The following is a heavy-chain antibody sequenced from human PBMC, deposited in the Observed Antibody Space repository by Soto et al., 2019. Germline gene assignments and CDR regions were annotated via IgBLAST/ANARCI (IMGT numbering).Heavy chain of an antibody. CDR3: ARVKGGYSYGLFDY. V-gene: IGHV4-59*01. J-gene: IGHJ4*02. CDR1: GGSISSYY. Sequence: QVQLQESGPGLVKPSETLSLTCTVSGGSISSYYWSWIRQSPGKGLEWIGYIYYSGSTNYNSSLKSRVTISVDTSKNQFSLKLGSVTAADTAMYYCARVKGGYSYGLFDYWGQGTLVTVSS. D-gene: IGHD5-18*01. CDR2: IYYSGST.